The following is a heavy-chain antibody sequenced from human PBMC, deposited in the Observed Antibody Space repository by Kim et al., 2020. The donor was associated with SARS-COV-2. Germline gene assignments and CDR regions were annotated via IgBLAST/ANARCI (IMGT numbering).Heavy chain of an antibody. D-gene: IGHD4-17*01. J-gene: IGHJ4*02. CDR3: ASMTTVTTFWGD. Sequence: YYTPALKSRVTISVDPSKNQFSLKLSSVTAADTAVYYCASMTTVTTFWGDWGQGTLVTVSS. V-gene: IGHV4-39*07.